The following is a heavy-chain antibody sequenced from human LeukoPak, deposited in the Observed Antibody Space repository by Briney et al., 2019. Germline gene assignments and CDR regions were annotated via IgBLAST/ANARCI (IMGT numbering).Heavy chain of an antibody. Sequence: SGGSLRLSCAASGFTFSSYSMNWVRQAPGKGLEWVSYISSSSSTRYYADSVKGRFPISRDNAKNSLYLQMNSLRAEDTAVYYCAREEIAARTSIDYWGQGTLVTVSS. J-gene: IGHJ4*02. CDR1: GFTFSSYS. V-gene: IGHV3-48*01. D-gene: IGHD6-6*01. CDR2: ISSSSSTR. CDR3: AREEIAARTSIDY.